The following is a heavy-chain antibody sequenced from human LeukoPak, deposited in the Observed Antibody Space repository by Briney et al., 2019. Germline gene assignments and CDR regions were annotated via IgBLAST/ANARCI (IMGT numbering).Heavy chain of an antibody. CDR1: GYAFTIYG. D-gene: IGHD3-22*01. Sequence: ASVKVSCKTSGYAFTIYGLSWVRQAPGQGLEWMGWISGYNGNTKYAQKLQGRVTMTTDTSTSTAYMELRSLRSDDTAVYYCARVSGGYYYYFDYWGQGTLVTVSS. V-gene: IGHV1-18*01. CDR2: ISGYNGNT. CDR3: ARVSGGYYYYFDY. J-gene: IGHJ4*02.